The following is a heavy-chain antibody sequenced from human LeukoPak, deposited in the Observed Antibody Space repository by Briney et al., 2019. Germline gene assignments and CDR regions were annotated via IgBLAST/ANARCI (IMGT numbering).Heavy chain of an antibody. CDR2: IYHSGRT. J-gene: IGHJ4*02. CDR1: GYSLSSGYY. D-gene: IGHD6-25*01. CDR3: AGQREAADY. V-gene: IGHV4-38-2*01. Sequence: SGTLSLTCAVSGYSLSSGYYWGWIRQPPGKGLEWIGSIYHSGRTYYNPSLKSRVTISVATSKNQFSLTLSSVPAANTAVYYCAGQREAADYWGQGTLVTVSS.